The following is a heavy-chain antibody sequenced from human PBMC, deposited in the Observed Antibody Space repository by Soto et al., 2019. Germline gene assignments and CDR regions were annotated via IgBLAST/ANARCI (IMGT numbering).Heavy chain of an antibody. CDR2: IYYSGST. D-gene: IGHD3-9*01. CDR1: RGSICCYF. CDR3: ARQVPYYDILTGYSSNWFDI. Sequence: SESESRTCTICRGSICCYFWRCIEKPPRKGLEWIGYIYYSGSTKYNPSLKSRVTISVDTSKNQFSLKLRSVTAADTAVYYCARQVPYYDILTGYSSNWFDIWGQGTLVTVS. J-gene: IGHJ5*02. V-gene: IGHV4-59*08.